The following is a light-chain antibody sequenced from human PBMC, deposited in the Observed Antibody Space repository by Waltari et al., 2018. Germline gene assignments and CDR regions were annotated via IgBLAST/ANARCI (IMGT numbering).Light chain of an antibody. CDR1: SRDLGGYNS. CDR3: SSYAGSSTVV. V-gene: IGLV2-14*03. J-gene: IGLJ2*01. CDR2: DVT. Sequence: QSALTQPASVSGSPGQSITISCTGSSRDLGGYNSVSWYQQHPDTAPKLILYDVTKRPSGVSHRFSASKSGNTASLSISGLQADDEAVYHCSSYAGSSTVVFGGGTKLTVL.